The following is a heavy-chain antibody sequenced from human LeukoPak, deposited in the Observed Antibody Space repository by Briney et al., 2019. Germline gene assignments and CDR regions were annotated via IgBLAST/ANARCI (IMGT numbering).Heavy chain of an antibody. CDR2: ILVGSGNT. V-gene: IGHV1-58*01. D-gene: IGHD3-10*01. CDR3: ARDLLMYYDGSGEST. CDR1: GFTFTSFD. J-gene: IGHJ5*02. Sequence: GASVKVSCKASGFTFTSFDVRWVRQARGQRLEWIGWILVGSGNTNYAQKFQERVTITRDMSTSTAYMELSALRSDDTAVYYCARDLLMYYDGSGESTWGQGTLVTVSS.